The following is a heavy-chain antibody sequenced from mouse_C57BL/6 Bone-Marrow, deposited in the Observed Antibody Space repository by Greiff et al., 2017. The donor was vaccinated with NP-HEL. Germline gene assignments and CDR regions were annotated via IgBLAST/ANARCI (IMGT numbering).Heavy chain of an antibody. CDR2: ISSGGSYT. D-gene: IGHD2-4*01. CDR1: GFTFSSSG. Sequence: EVHLVESGGDLVKPGGSLKLSCAASGFTFSSSGMSWVRQTPDKRLEWVATISSGGSYTYYPDSVKGRFTISRDTAKDTLYLQMSSLKSEDTAMYYCARYYDYDMDAMDYWGQGTSVTVSS. CDR3: ARYYDYDMDAMDY. J-gene: IGHJ4*01. V-gene: IGHV5-6*01.